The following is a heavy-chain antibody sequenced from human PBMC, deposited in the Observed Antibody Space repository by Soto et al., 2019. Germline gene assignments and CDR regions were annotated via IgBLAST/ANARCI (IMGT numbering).Heavy chain of an antibody. D-gene: IGHD2-21*01. CDR3: AKGLLAYCGGDCYPDDAFDI. V-gene: IGHV3-9*01. Sequence: GGSPRLSCGASWFTLDDYAMRRVPQTPGKGLGWVSGISWNSGSIGYADSVKGRFTISRDNAKNSLYLQMNSLRAEDTALYYCAKGLLAYCGGDCYPDDAFDIWGQGTMVTVSS. CDR1: WFTLDDYA. J-gene: IGHJ3*02. CDR2: ISWNSGSI.